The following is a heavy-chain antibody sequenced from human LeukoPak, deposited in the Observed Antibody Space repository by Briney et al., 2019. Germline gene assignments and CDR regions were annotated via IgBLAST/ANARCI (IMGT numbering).Heavy chain of an antibody. V-gene: IGHV3-30-3*01. D-gene: IGHD4-17*01. CDR2: ISYDGSNK. CDR3: ARDYDYGDFGAFDI. CDR1: GFTFSSYA. Sequence: GGSLRLSCAASGFTFSSYAMHWVRQAPGKGLEWVAVISYDGSNKYYADSVKGRFTISRDNSKNTLYLQMNSLRAEDTAVYYCARDYDYGDFGAFDIWGQGTMVTVSS. J-gene: IGHJ3*02.